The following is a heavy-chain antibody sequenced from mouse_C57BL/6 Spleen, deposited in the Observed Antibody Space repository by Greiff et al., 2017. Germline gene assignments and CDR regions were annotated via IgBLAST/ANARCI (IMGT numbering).Heavy chain of an antibody. Sequence: QVQLQQSGPGLVQPSQSLSITCTVSGFSLTSYGVHWVRQSPGKGLEWLGVIWRGGSTDYNAAFMSRLSITKDNSKSQVFYKMNSLQADEAAIYYCATIYYDYGGAMDYWGQGTSVTVSS. CDR3: ATIYYDYGGAMDY. CDR1: GFSLTSYG. J-gene: IGHJ4*01. V-gene: IGHV2-5*01. D-gene: IGHD2-4*01. CDR2: IWRGGST.